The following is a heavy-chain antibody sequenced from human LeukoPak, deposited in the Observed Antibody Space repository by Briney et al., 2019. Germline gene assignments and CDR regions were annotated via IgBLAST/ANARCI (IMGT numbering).Heavy chain of an antibody. V-gene: IGHV3-33*01. Sequence: GGSLRLSCAASGFTFSSYGMHWVRQAPGKGLEWVAVIWYDGSNKYYADSVKGRFTIFRDNSKNTLYLQMNSLRAEDTAVYYCARDKPPPYYYDSSGIFDYWGQGTLVTVSS. CDR1: GFTFSSYG. D-gene: IGHD3-22*01. J-gene: IGHJ4*02. CDR2: IWYDGSNK. CDR3: ARDKPPPYYYDSSGIFDY.